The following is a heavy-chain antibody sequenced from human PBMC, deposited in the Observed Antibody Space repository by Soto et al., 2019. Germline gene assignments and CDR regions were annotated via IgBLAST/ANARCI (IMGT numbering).Heavy chain of an antibody. D-gene: IGHD1-26*01. V-gene: IGHV4-34*01. CDR3: ARFVQWELIRRKNDYGMEV. J-gene: IGHJ6*01. CDR1: VVSFSGYY. CDR2: INHSGST. Sequence: PSETLSLTCAFYVVSFSGYYWSCIRHPPGKWLEWIGEINHSGSTNYNPSLKSRVTISVDTSKNQFSLKLSSVTAADTAVYYCARFVQWELIRRKNDYGMEVWGQGTTVNVSS.